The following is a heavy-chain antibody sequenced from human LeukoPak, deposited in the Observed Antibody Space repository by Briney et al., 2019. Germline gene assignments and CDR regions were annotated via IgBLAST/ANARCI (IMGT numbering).Heavy chain of an antibody. CDR3: ARVGAISPYYYYYYMDV. CDR2: IYYSGST. V-gene: IGHV4-59*01. D-gene: IGHD2-21*01. Sequence: SETLSLTCTVSGGSISSYYWSWIRQLPGKGLEWIGYIYYSGSTNYNPSLKSRVTISVDTSKNQFSLKLSSVTAADTAVYYCARVGAISPYYYYYYMDVWGKGTTVTVSS. J-gene: IGHJ6*03. CDR1: GGSISSYY.